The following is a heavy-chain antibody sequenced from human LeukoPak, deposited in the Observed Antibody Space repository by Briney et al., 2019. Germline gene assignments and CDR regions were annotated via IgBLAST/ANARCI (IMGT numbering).Heavy chain of an antibody. CDR1: LGSLSSYY. V-gene: IGHV4-59*01. CDR2: IYFSGTT. CDR3: AGRLWRRDGYNLRAFDI. D-gene: IGHD5-24*01. Sequence: SQSLSLTRTVSLGSLSSYYGNWIRPPPRKRLRWSGDIYFSGTTKYNPSFKSRVTRSVDTSKNQFSLKLSSVSAADTAVYYCAGRLWRRDGYNLRAFDIWGQGTMVTVSS. J-gene: IGHJ3*02.